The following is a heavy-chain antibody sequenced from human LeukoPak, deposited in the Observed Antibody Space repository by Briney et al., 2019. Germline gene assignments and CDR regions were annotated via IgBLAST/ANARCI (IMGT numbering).Heavy chain of an antibody. CDR3: ARDDNYGIFVNVDY. D-gene: IGHD4-11*01. V-gene: IGHV1-18*01. CDR2: ISTSTGDT. Sequence: ASVKVSCKTSGYSFILYGISWVRQAPGQGPEWMGWISTSTGDTKYTQKFQGRVTLTTDTSTSTAYMELSSLRSDDTAVYSCARDDNYGIFVNVDYWGQGTLVTVSS. CDR1: GYSFILYG. J-gene: IGHJ4*02.